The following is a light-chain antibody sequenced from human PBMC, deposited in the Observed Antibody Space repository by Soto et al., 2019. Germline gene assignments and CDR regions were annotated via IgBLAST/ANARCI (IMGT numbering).Light chain of an antibody. CDR3: QQYNAYPPT. V-gene: IGKV1-39*01. Sequence: DIQMTQSPSSLSASVGDRVTITCRASQSISSYLNWYQQKPGKAPKLLIYAASSLQSGVPSRFSGSGSGTDFTLTISGLQPEDIATYYCQQYNAYPPTFGQGTKVDIK. CDR1: QSISSY. J-gene: IGKJ1*01. CDR2: AAS.